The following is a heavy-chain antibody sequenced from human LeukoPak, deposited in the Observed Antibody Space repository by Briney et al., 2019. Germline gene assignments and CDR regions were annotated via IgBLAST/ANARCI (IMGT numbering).Heavy chain of an antibody. D-gene: IGHD7-27*01. Sequence: ASVKVSCKASGYTFTSYGISWVRQAPGQGLEWMGWISAYNGNTNYAQKLQGRVTMTTDTSTSTAYMELRSLRSEDTAVYYCVTENWGNYYYYMDVWGKGTTVTVSS. CDR2: ISAYNGNT. V-gene: IGHV1-18*01. CDR3: VTENWGNYYYYMDV. CDR1: GYTFTSYG. J-gene: IGHJ6*03.